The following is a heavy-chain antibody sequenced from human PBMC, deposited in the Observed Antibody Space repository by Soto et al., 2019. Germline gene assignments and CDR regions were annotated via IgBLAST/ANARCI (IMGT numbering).Heavy chain of an antibody. CDR1: GFTFSSYA. CDR2: ISGSGGST. V-gene: IGHV3-23*01. Sequence: EVQLLESGGGLVQPGGSLRLSCAASGFTFSSYAMSWVRQAPGKGLEWVSAISGSGGSTYYADSVKGRFTISRDNSKNTLYLQMNSLRAEDTAVYYCVKDVGYCSGGSCQDAFDIWGQGTMVTVSS. J-gene: IGHJ3*02. D-gene: IGHD2-15*01. CDR3: VKDVGYCSGGSCQDAFDI.